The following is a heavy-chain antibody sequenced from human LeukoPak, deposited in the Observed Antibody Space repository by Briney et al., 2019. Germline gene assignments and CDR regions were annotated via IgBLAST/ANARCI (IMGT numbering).Heavy chain of an antibody. CDR3: ARDSRQWVEQLPYGWFDP. Sequence: TGGSLRLSCAASGFTFSAYTMNWARQPPGKGLEWVSYISSSGTYIYYADSVKGRFTISRDKNSLYLQMDSLRAEDTAVYYCARDSRQWVEQLPYGWFDPWGQGTLVTVSP. CDR2: ISSSGTYI. V-gene: IGHV3-21*01. CDR1: GFTFSAYT. D-gene: IGHD1-26*01. J-gene: IGHJ5*02.